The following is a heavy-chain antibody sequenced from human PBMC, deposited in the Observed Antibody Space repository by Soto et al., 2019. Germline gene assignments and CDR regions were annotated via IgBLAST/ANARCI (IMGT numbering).Heavy chain of an antibody. J-gene: IGHJ4*02. CDR2: IYPCDSKT. Sequence: GESLKISCKGSGYGFSNFCMAWVRQKPGKGLEWMGIIYPCDSKTRYRPSFQGQVTVSADKSINTAYLQWGSLKASDTAMYYCARLTADYTRKHEYWGQGTLVTVSS. CDR1: GYGFSNFC. D-gene: IGHD4-4*01. CDR3: ARLTADYTRKHEY. V-gene: IGHV5-51*01.